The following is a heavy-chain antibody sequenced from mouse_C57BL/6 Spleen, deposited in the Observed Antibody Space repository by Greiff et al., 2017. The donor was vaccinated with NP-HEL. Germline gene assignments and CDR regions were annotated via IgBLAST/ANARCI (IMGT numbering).Heavy chain of an antibody. D-gene: IGHD1-1*01. CDR2: INYDGSST. Sequence: EVKLMESEGGLVQPGSSMKLSCTASGFTFSDYYMAWVRQVPEKGLEWVANINYDGSSTYYLASLKSRFIISRDNAKSILYLQMSSLKSEDTATYYCAREEDYGSLFAYWGQGTLVTVSA. CDR3: AREEDYGSLFAY. CDR1: GFTFSDYY. J-gene: IGHJ3*01. V-gene: IGHV5-16*01.